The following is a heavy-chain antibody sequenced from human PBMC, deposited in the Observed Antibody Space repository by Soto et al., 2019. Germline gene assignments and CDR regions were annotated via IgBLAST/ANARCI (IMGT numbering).Heavy chain of an antibody. D-gene: IGHD1-26*01. V-gene: IGHV4-30-2*01. Sequence: SEPLSLTCTVSGASITFGGYSWSWIRQTPGKGLEWIGYINHLETTFYNPSFESRLTLSIDRAKNQFSLKLHSMSAADRAVYFCARGGGSDSFDYWGQGILVTVSS. CDR3: ARGGGSDSFDY. CDR1: GASITFGGYS. J-gene: IGHJ4*02. CDR2: INHLETT.